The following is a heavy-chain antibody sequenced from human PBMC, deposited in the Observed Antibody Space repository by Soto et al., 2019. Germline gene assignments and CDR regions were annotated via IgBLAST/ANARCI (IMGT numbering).Heavy chain of an antibody. D-gene: IGHD2-21*02. CDR2: IQHSGST. CDR1: GGSFSGYY. J-gene: IGHJ3*02. V-gene: IGHV4-34*01. Sequence: QVQLQQWGAGLLKPSETLSLTCAGYGGSFSGYYWCWIRQPPGKGLEWIGEIQHSGSTNYNPSLRRRLNLSVYTTKNQFSLTLSSVTASDTGVYYCASSPMVVVTDIARNYALAIGGQGTMVTVSS. CDR3: ASSPMVVVTDIARNYALAI.